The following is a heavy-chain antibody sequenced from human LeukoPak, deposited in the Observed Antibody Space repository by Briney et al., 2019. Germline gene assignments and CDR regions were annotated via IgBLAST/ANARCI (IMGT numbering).Heavy chain of an antibody. CDR3: ARGRPRRSEGFDY. J-gene: IGHJ4*02. D-gene: IGHD1-26*01. CDR2: IITHFGTP. Sequence: GASVKVSCKASGGTNVAISWVRQAPGHELEWMGGIITHFGTPDYSQKFQGRVTITADESTGTAYLELSSLRSEDTAVYYCARGRPRRSEGFDYWGQGTLVTVSS. V-gene: IGHV1-69*13. CDR1: GGTNVA.